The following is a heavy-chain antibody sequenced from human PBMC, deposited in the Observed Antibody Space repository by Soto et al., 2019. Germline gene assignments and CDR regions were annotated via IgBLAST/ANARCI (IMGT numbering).Heavy chain of an antibody. Sequence: GGSLRLSCAASGFPFNSYSMSWVRQAPGKGLEWVSHITANEGTTCYADSVKGRFTISRDSSRNTLYLQMNSLRAEDTALYYCAKCIQVNWKYDAFHIWGLGTMVTV. CDR2: ITANEGTT. V-gene: IGHV3-23*01. J-gene: IGHJ3*02. CDR3: AKCIQVNWKYDAFHI. CDR1: GFPFNSYS. D-gene: IGHD1-7*01.